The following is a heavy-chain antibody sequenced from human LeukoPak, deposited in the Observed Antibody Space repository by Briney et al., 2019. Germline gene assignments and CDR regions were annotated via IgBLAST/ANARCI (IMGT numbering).Heavy chain of an antibody. CDR2: IYSGSST. J-gene: IGHJ4*02. CDR1: GFIVSSNY. V-gene: IGHV3-66*02. D-gene: IGHD5-18*01. CDR3: ARGTAMASYYFDY. Sequence: PGGSLRLSCAASGFIVSSNYMSWVRQAPGKGLEWVSIIYSGSSTYYADSVKGRFTISRDNSKNTPFLQMSSLRAEDTAVYYCARGTAMASYYFDYWGQGTLVTVSS.